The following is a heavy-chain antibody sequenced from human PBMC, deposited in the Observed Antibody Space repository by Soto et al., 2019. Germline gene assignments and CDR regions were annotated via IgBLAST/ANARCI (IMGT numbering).Heavy chain of an antibody. CDR2: IYYSGST. J-gene: IGHJ4*02. CDR1: GGSISSGGYY. CDR3: ARGRKEYSSSWYVD. D-gene: IGHD6-13*01. V-gene: IGHV4-31*03. Sequence: SETLSLTCTVSGGSISSGGYYWSWIRQHPGKGLEWIAYIYYSGSTYYNPSLKSRVTISLDTSKNQFSLKLSSVTAADTAVYYCARGRKEYSSSWYVDWGQGTLVTVSS.